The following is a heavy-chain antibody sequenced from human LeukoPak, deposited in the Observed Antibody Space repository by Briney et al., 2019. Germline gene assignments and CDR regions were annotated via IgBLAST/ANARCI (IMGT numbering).Heavy chain of an antibody. J-gene: IGHJ4*02. D-gene: IGHD6-19*01. CDR3: VRDRYSSSSGGSFDY. CDR2: VWYVGSNE. Sequence: GGSLRLSCAASGVTFSNCAMHWVRQAPGKGLEWVAVVWYVGSNEYYADSVKGRFTISRDNSKDTLYLQMNSLRAEDTAVYYCVRDRYSSSSGGSFDYWGQGTLVTVSS. V-gene: IGHV3-33*01. CDR1: GVTFSNCA.